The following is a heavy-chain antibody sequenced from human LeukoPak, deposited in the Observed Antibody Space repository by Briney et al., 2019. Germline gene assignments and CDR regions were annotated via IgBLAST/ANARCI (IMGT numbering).Heavy chain of an antibody. CDR1: GYTFTGYY. CDR3: ARGVYSSSWYWDY. D-gene: IGHD6-13*01. J-gene: IGHJ4*02. Sequence: ASVKVSCKASGYTFTGYYMHWVRQAPGQGLEWMGWINPNSGGTNYAQKFQGRVTMARDTSIGTAYMELSRLRSDDTAVYYCARGVYSSSWYWDYWGQGTLVTVSS. V-gene: IGHV1-2*02. CDR2: INPNSGGT.